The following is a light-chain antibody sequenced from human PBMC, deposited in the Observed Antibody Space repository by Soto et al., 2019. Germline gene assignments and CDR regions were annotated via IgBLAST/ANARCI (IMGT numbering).Light chain of an antibody. Sequence: EIVMTQSPDTLSISAGERATLFCRASQSVSSNLAWYQQKPGQAPRLLIYGASTRATGIPARFSGSGSGTEFTLTISSLQSEDSAVYYCQQYSNWPPWTFGPGTKVEI. CDR3: QQYSNWPPWT. J-gene: IGKJ1*01. CDR2: GAS. V-gene: IGKV3-15*01. CDR1: QSVSSN.